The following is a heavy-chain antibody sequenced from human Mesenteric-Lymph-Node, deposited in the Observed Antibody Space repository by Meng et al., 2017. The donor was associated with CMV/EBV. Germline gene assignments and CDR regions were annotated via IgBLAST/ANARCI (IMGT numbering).Heavy chain of an antibody. Sequence: ASVKVSCKASGYIFTGYYMHWVRQATGQGLEWMGWINPNSGGTNYAQKFQGRVTMTRDTSISTAYMELSRLRSDDTAVYYCARASRIGYCSSTSCYNFDYWGQGTLVTVSS. CDR2: INPNSGGT. D-gene: IGHD2-2*02. J-gene: IGHJ4*02. CDR1: GYIFTGYY. V-gene: IGHV1-2*02. CDR3: ARASRIGYCSSTSCYNFDY.